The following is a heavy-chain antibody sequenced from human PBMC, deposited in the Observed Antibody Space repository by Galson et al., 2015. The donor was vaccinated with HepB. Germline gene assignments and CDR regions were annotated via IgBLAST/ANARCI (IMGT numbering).Heavy chain of an antibody. Sequence: ETLSLTCTVSGGSISSYYWSWIRQPPGKGLEWIGYIYYSGSTNYNPSLKSRVTISVDTSKNQFSLKLSSVTAADTAVYYCARGYEMATISYFDYWGQGTLVTVSS. J-gene: IGHJ4*02. V-gene: IGHV4-59*01. CDR1: GGSISSYY. CDR3: ARGYEMATISYFDY. CDR2: IYYSGST. D-gene: IGHD5-24*01.